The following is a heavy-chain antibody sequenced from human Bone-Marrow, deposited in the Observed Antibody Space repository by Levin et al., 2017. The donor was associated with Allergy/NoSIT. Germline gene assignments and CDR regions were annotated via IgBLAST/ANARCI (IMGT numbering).Heavy chain of an antibody. Sequence: AGGSLRLSCVVSGLTFSNYWMSWVRQAPGKGLEWVANIKEDGSQKYYVDSVKGRFTISRDNAKNSLYLQMNSLRAEDTAVYFCARGRITLIWGQGTRVTVSS. J-gene: IGHJ3*02. CDR2: IKEDGSQK. D-gene: IGHD3-10*01. CDR3: ARGRITLI. CDR1: GLTFSNYW. V-gene: IGHV3-7*01.